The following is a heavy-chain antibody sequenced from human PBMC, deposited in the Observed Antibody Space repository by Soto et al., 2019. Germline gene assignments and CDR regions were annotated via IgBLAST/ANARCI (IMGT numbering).Heavy chain of an antibody. CDR2: VNFDGGNT. CDR3: AKDAGNEDSLFDY. D-gene: IGHD4-4*01. Sequence: VHLLESGGDLVQSGGSLRLSCEASGFTFSDFGMAWVRQIPGKGLEWVSTVNFDGGNTHYADSVQGRFTISRDNSKDTLYLQMGSLRAEDTAIYYCAKDAGNEDSLFDYWGQGTLVTVSS. J-gene: IGHJ4*02. V-gene: IGHV3-23*01. CDR1: GFTFSDFG.